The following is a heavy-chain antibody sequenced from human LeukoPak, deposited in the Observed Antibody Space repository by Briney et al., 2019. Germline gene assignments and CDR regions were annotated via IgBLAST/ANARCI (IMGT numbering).Heavy chain of an antibody. CDR3: AELGITMIGGV. Sequence: GGSLRLSCAASGFTFSSYEMNWVRQAPGKGLEWVSYISSSGSTIYYADSVKGRFTISRDDARNSLYLQMNSLRAEDTAVYYCAELGITMIGGVWGKGTTVTISS. CDR2: ISSSGSTI. CDR1: GFTFSSYE. J-gene: IGHJ6*04. D-gene: IGHD3-10*02. V-gene: IGHV3-48*03.